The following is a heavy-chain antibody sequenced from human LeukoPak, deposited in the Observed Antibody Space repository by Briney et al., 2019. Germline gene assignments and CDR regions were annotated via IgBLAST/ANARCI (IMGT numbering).Heavy chain of an antibody. CDR2: ISSSSSYT. CDR3: ARTSLHYFGSRSSSLDVFDI. CDR1: GFTFSDYY. V-gene: IGHV3-11*06. D-gene: IGHD3-10*01. J-gene: IGHJ3*02. Sequence: PGGSLRLSCAASGFTFSDYYMGWIRQAPGKGLEWVSYISSSSSYTNYADSVKGRFTISRDNAKNSLYLQMNSLRADDTAVYFCARTSLHYFGSRSSSLDVFDIWGQGTMVTVSS.